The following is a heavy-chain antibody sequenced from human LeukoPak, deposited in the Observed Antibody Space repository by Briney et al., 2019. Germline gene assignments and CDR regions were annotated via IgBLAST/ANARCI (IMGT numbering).Heavy chain of an antibody. D-gene: IGHD6-13*01. V-gene: IGHV3-30*04. J-gene: IGHJ4*02. CDR1: GFTFSSYA. Sequence: GGSLRLSCAASGFTFSSYAMHWVRQAPGKGLEWVAVISYDGSNKYYADSVKGRFTISRDKAKNSLYLQMNSLRAEDTAVYYCARGTAATKIDYCGQGTLVTVSS. CDR3: ARGTAATKIDY. CDR2: ISYDGSNK.